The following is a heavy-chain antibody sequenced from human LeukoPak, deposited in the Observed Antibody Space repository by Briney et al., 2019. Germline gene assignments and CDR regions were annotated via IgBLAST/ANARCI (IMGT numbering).Heavy chain of an antibody. CDR2: ISSSSSYI. CDR3: ARVQDSGYDSPFDS. V-gene: IGHV3-21*01. D-gene: IGHD5-12*01. J-gene: IGHJ4*02. CDR1: GFTFSSYA. Sequence: GGSLRLSCAASGFTFSSYAMHWVRQAPGKGLEWVSSISSSSSYIYYADSVKGRFTISRDNAKNSLYLQMNSLRAEDTAVYYCARVQDSGYDSPFDSWGQGTLVTVSS.